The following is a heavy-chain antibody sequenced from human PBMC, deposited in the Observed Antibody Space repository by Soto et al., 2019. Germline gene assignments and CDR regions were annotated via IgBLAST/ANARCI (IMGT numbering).Heavy chain of an antibody. CDR3: ARDGGDSSSWYFAFEI. CDR2: ISSSSSTI. CDR1: GFTFSSYS. J-gene: IGHJ3*02. D-gene: IGHD6-13*01. V-gene: IGHV3-48*01. Sequence: PGGSLRLSCAASGFTFSSYSMNWVRQAPGKGLEWVSYISSSSSTIYYADSVKGRFTISRDNAKNSLYLQMNSLRAEDTAVYYCARDGGDSSSWYFAFEIWGQGTMVTVS.